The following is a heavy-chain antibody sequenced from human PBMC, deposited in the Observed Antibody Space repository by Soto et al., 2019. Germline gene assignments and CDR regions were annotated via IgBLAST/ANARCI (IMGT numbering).Heavy chain of an antibody. CDR1: GFTFSKYP. CDR3: ARGQIPYGLDV. V-gene: IGHV3-64*02. Sequence: EVHLVESGEDLVQPGGSLRPSCAASGFTFSKYPMHWVRQAPGKGLEYVSAISSDGGTTFYADSVRGRFTMSRDNLKNTLYLQMRSLRVEDMAVYYCARGQIPYGLDVWGQGTTVTVS. CDR2: ISSDGGTT. J-gene: IGHJ6*02.